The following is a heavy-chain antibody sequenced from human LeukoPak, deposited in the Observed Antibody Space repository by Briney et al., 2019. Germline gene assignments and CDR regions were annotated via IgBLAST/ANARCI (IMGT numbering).Heavy chain of an antibody. V-gene: IGHV3-30*18. D-gene: IGHD2-15*01. Sequence: GRSLRLSCAASGFTFSSYGMHWVRQAPGKGLEWVTVISYDGRNIYYADSVKGRSTISRDNSKNTLYPQMNSLRAEDTAVYYCAKAFGYCSGGSCYYYYYGMDVWGKGTTVTVSS. CDR2: ISYDGRNI. CDR1: GFTFSSYG. J-gene: IGHJ6*04. CDR3: AKAFGYCSGGSCYYYYYGMDV.